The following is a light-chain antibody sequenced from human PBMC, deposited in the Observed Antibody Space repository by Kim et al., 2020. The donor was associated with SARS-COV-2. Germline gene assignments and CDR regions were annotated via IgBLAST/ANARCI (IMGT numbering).Light chain of an antibody. CDR3: QQYNNWPLT. V-gene: IGKV3-15*01. CDR2: GAS. CDR1: QSISNS. Sequence: EIVMTQSPATLSVSPGERATLSCRASQSISNSLAWYQQIPGQAPRLLIYGASTRATGIPARFSGSGSGTEFTLTISGLQSEDFAVYSCQQYNNWPLTFGGGTKVEIK. J-gene: IGKJ4*01.